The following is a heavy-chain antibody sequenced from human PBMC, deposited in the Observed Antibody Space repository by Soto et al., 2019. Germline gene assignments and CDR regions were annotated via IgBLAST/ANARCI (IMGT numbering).Heavy chain of an antibody. CDR1: GFTFSSYS. J-gene: IGHJ4*02. D-gene: IGHD4-17*01. CDR3: ARDRYGDYEPVDY. Sequence: EVQLVESWGGLVKPGGSLRLSCAASGFTFSSYSMNWVRQAPGKGLEWVSSISSSSSYIYYADSVKGRFTISRDNAKNSLYLQMNSLRAEDTAVYYCARDRYGDYEPVDYWGQGTLVTVSS. V-gene: IGHV3-21*01. CDR2: ISSSSSYI.